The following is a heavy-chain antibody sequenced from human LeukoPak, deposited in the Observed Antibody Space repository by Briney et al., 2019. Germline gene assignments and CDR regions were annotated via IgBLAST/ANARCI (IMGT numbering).Heavy chain of an antibody. J-gene: IGHJ4*02. D-gene: IGHD3-10*01. CDR3: ARGWFGDDSEVALLYDY. Sequence: SETLSLTCTVSGGSISSYYWSWIRQPAGKGLEWIGRIYTSGSTNYNPSLKSRVTMSVDTSKNQFSLKLSSVTAADTAVYYCARGWFGDDSEVALLYDYWGQGTLVTVSS. CDR1: GGSISSYY. V-gene: IGHV4-4*07. CDR2: IYTSGST.